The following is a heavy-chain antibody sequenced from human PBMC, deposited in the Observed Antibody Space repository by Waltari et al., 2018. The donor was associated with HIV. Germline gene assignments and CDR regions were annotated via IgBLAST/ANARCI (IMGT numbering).Heavy chain of an antibody. Sequence: EVQLVESGGGLVKPGGSLRLPCAGSGSTFSSFSMNWVRQAPGKGLEWVASISSGSSFIDYADSVKGRFTISRDNAKNSLYLQMKGLRVEDTALYYCARALTNFGGFWGQGTLVTVSS. D-gene: IGHD4-17*01. V-gene: IGHV3-21*01. CDR2: ISSGSSFI. CDR3: ARALTNFGGF. J-gene: IGHJ4*02. CDR1: GSTFSSFS.